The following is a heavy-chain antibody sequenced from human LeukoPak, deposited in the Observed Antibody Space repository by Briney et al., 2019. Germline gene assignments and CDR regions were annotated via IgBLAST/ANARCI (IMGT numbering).Heavy chain of an antibody. CDR2: IYYSGST. Sequence: SETLSLTCAVYGGSFSGYYWSWIRQHPGKGLEWIGYIYYSGSTYYNPSLKSRVTISVDTSKNQFSLKLSSVTAADTAVYYCARGTVAAVPYYFDYWGQGTLVTVSS. J-gene: IGHJ4*02. CDR1: GGSFSGYY. CDR3: ARGTVAAVPYYFDY. D-gene: IGHD2-15*01. V-gene: IGHV4-31*11.